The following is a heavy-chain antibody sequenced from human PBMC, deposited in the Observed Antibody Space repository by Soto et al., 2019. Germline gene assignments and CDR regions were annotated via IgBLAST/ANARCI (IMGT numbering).Heavy chain of an antibody. CDR1: GFTFSSYA. D-gene: IGHD1-1*01. CDR3: ARSWNPTGGMDV. CDR2: ISYDGSNK. V-gene: IGHV3-30-3*01. J-gene: IGHJ6*02. Sequence: GGSLRLSCAASGFTFSSYAMHWVRQALGKGLEWVAVISYDGSNKYYADSVKGRFTISRDNSKNTLYLQMNSLRAEDTAVYYCARSWNPTGGMDVWGQGTTVTVSS.